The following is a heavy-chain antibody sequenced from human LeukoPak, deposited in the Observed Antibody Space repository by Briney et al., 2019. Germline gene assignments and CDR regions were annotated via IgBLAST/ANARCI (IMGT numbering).Heavy chain of an antibody. V-gene: IGHV3-30*04. J-gene: IGHJ4*02. CDR3: AKDRYDYGDYVPEPSLDY. CDR2: ISFDETNT. CDR1: GFTFSSYA. D-gene: IGHD4-17*01. Sequence: GGSLRLSCAASGFTFSSYALHWVRQAPGKGLEWVAAISFDETNTYYAASVKGRFTISRDNSKNTLYLQMNSLRAEDTAVYYCAKDRYDYGDYVPEPSLDYWGQGTLVTVSS.